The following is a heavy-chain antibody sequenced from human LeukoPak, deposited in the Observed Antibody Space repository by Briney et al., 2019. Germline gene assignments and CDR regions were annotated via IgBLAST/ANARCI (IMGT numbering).Heavy chain of an antibody. V-gene: IGHV3-23*01. CDR2: ISGSAGST. CDR1: GFTFSSYG. CDR3: AKEWGASSFNNWFDP. Sequence: SGGSLRLSCAASGFTFSSYGMSWVRQAPGKGLEWVSAISGSAGSTYYADSVKGRFTISRDNSKNTLYLQMNSLRAEDTAVYYCAKEWGASSFNNWFDPWGQGTLVTVSS. D-gene: IGHD6-13*01. J-gene: IGHJ5*02.